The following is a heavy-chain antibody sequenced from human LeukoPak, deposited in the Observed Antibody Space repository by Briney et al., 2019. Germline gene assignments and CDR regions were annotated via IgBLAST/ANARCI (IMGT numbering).Heavy chain of an antibody. J-gene: IGHJ4*02. CDR2: ITHNGNT. Sequence: SETLSLTCTVSGYSINKYFWSWLRQSPGKGPEWLGYITHNGNTNYYPSLKSRVTIALDKSNNQFSLRLSSVTAADTAVYYCARGGPEDRTWRYYIDFWGQGILVTFSS. V-gene: IGHV4-59*01. CDR3: ARGGPEDRTWRYYIDF. CDR1: GYSINKYF.